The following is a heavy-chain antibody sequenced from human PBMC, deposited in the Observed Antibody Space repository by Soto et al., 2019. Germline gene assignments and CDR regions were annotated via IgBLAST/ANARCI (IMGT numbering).Heavy chain of an antibody. CDR3: ARVSMVRAPFDY. CDR1: GGSFSGYY. D-gene: IGHD3-10*01. Sequence: SETLSLTCAVYGGSFSGYYWSWIRQPPGKGLEWIGEINHSGSTNYNPSLKSRVTISVDTSKNQFSLKLSSVTAADTAVYYCARVSMVRAPFDYWGQGTLVTVSS. CDR2: INHSGST. J-gene: IGHJ4*02. V-gene: IGHV4-34*01.